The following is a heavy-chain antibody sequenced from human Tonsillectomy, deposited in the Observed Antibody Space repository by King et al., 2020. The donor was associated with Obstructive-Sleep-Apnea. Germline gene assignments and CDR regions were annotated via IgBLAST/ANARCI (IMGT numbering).Heavy chain of an antibody. V-gene: IGHV1-18*01. CDR3: ASSSGTGSAYYHDY. D-gene: IGHD3-22*01. J-gene: IGHJ4*02. Sequence: QLVQSGAEVKKPGASVKVSCKAAGYTFSTSAITCVRQAPGQGLEWMGWISAYNGNTNYAQNLQGRVTMTTHTSTSTAYMELRSLRSDDTAMYYCASSSGTGSAYYHDYWGQGTLVTVSS. CDR1: GYTFSTSA. CDR2: ISAYNGNT.